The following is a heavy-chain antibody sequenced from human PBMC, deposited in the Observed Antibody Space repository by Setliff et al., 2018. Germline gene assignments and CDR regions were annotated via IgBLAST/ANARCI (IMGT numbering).Heavy chain of an antibody. CDR2: LNPSSGNT. V-gene: IGHV1-8*03. D-gene: IGHD2-2*01. Sequence: GASVKVSCKASGYSFTSNDINWVRQATGQGPEWMGWLNPSSGNTGYAPKFQGRVTITRSTSLSTAYMELSRLRSDDTAVYYCARGGPGVVIMPAAKLFDYWGQGTLVTVSS. J-gene: IGHJ4*02. CDR3: ARGGPGVVIMPAAKLFDY. CDR1: GYSFTSND.